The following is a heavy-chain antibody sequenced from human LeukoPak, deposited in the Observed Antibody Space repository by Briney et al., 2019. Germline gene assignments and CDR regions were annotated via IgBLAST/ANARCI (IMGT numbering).Heavy chain of an antibody. Sequence: ASVKVSRKASGYTFTNYGINWVRQAPGQGLEWMGWISAYNGNTNCAQKLQGRVTMTTDTSTSTAYMELSRLRSDDTAVYYCARADKHYDFWSGYYFYWGQGTLVTVSS. CDR1: GYTFTNYG. CDR3: ARADKHYDFWSGYYFY. V-gene: IGHV1-18*01. J-gene: IGHJ4*02. CDR2: ISAYNGNT. D-gene: IGHD3-3*01.